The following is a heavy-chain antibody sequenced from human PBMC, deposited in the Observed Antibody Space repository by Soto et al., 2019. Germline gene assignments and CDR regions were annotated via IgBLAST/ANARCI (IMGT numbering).Heavy chain of an antibody. D-gene: IGHD2-2*01. V-gene: IGHV1-69*13. CDR2: IIPIFGTA. CDR1: GGTFSSYA. CDR3: ASHSSLRGYCISTSCYGYYYGMDV. Sequence: SVKVSCKASGGTFSSYAISWVRQAPGQGLEWMGGIIPIFGTADYAQKFQGRVTITADESTSTAYMELSSLSSEDTAVYYCASHSSLRGYCISTSCYGYYYGMDVWGQGTTVTVSS. J-gene: IGHJ6*02.